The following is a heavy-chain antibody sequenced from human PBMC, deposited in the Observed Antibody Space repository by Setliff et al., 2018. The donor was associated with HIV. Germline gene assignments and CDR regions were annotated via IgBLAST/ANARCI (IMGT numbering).Heavy chain of an antibody. D-gene: IGHD6-13*01. CDR1: GFTLADYA. J-gene: IGHJ4*02. CDR2: IRNIAYGESI. Sequence: GGSLRLSCTASGFTLADYALSWVRQAPGKGLECVGFIRNIAYGESIEYAASVKDRFTISRDNSKNNAYLQMNNLKTEDTAVYYCTRGGGSNQYYFDYWGQGVPVTVSS. CDR3: TRGGGSNQYYFDY. V-gene: IGHV3-49*04.